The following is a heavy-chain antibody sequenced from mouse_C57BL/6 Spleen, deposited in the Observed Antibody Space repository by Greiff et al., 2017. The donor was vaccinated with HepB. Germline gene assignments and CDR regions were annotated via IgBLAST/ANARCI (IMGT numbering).Heavy chain of an antibody. J-gene: IGHJ3*01. V-gene: IGHV1-74*01. D-gene: IGHD2-5*01. CDR1: GYTFTSYW. Sequence: QVHVKQPGAELVKPGASVKVSCKASGYTFTSYWMHWVKQRPGQGLEWIGRIHPSDSDTNYNQKFKGKATLTVDKSSSTAYMQLSSLTSEDSAVYYCAIEGAYSNYGLFAYWGQGTLVTVSA. CDR2: IHPSDSDT. CDR3: AIEGAYSNYGLFAY.